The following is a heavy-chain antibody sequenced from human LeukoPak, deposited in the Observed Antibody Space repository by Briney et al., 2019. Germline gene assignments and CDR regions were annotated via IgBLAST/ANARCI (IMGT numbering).Heavy chain of an antibody. V-gene: IGHV3-23*01. CDR3: ARSFDNYYYYHMDV. J-gene: IGHJ6*04. Sequence: GGSLRLSCAASGFTFSSFAMSWIRQAPGKGLEWVSSIDKIGVGTYYADSVRGRFTISRDNSKNTLFLQMNSLRAEDTAVYYCARSFDNYYYYHMDVWGKGTTVTVSS. CDR1: GFTFSSFA. CDR2: IDKIGVGT. D-gene: IGHD3-16*01.